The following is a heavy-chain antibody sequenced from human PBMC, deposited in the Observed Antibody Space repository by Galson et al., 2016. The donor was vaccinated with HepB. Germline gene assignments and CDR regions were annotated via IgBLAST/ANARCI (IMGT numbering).Heavy chain of an antibody. CDR3: ARDLGVPGSPLDN. Sequence: SVKVSCKASGYTFANYYMHWVRQAPGQRLEWMGWINAGSGHTKYSQKFQGRVTITRDTSANTAYMVLSSLRSEDTTVYYCARDLGVPGSPLDNWGQETLVTVSS. V-gene: IGHV1-3*01. CDR2: INAGSGHT. J-gene: IGHJ4*02. D-gene: IGHD6-19*01. CDR1: GYTFANYY.